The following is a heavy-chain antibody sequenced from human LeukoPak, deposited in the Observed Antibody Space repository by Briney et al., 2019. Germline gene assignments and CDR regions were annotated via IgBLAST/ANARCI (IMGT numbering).Heavy chain of an antibody. CDR1: GFTFSNYA. V-gene: IGHV3-23*01. CDR3: AKDARAYSSGWYGY. CDR2: ISGSGGST. J-gene: IGHJ4*02. D-gene: IGHD6-19*01. Sequence: GGSLRLSCAASGFTFSNYAMSWARQAPGKGLEWVSAISGSGGSTYYADSVKGRFTISRDNSKNTLYLQMNSLRAEDTAVYYCAKDARAYSSGWYGYWGQGTLVTVSS.